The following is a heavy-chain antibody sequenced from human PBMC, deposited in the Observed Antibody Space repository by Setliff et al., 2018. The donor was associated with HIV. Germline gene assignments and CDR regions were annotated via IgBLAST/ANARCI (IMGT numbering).Heavy chain of an antibody. V-gene: IGHV1-18*01. Sequence: GASVKFSCKASGYTFTNYGFSWVRQAPRQGLEWMGWISGFNGATNSAQKFRDRVTLTTDTSTTTAYMELRSLRSDDTAVYYCARASGGQEDWGQGTLVTVS. CDR1: GYTFTNYG. CDR3: ARASGGQED. CDR2: ISGFNGAT. J-gene: IGHJ4*02. D-gene: IGHD2-15*01.